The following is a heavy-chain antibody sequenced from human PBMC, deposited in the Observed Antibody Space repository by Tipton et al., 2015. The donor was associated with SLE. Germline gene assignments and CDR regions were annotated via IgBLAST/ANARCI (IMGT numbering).Heavy chain of an antibody. J-gene: IGHJ6*02. Sequence: TLSLTCTVSGVSASSYYWSWIRQFPGKGLEWIGYIHTSGSTNYNPSLKSRVTISIDTSKNQFSVKLTSVTAADTAVYYCARRRDGLWNGLYYYGLDVWGQGTTVTVSS. CDR2: IHTSGST. CDR3: ARRRDGLWNGLYYYGLDV. D-gene: IGHD3-3*01. V-gene: IGHV4-4*08. CDR1: GVSASSYY.